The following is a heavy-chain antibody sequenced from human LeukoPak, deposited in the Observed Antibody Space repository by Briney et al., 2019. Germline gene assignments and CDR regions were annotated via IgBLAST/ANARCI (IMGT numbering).Heavy chain of an antibody. J-gene: IGHJ5*02. CDR2: ISSSSSYI. CDR1: GFTFSSYS. CDR3: ARGPYSSSWYDWFDP. Sequence: AGGSLRLPCAASGFTFSSYSMNWVRGAPGKGLEWVSSISSSSSYIYCADSVKGRFTISRDNAKNSLYLQMNSLRAEDTAVYYCARGPYSSSWYDWFDPWGQGTLVTASS. D-gene: IGHD6-13*01. V-gene: IGHV3-21*01.